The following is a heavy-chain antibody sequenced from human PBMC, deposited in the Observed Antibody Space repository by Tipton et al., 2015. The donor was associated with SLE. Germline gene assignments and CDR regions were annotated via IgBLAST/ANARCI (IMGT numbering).Heavy chain of an antibody. D-gene: IGHD4/OR15-4a*01. J-gene: IGHJ6*02. CDR1: GFTFSTYP. V-gene: IGHV3-30*04. Sequence: SLRLSCAASGFTFSTYPMHWVRQAPGKGLEWVAVISYDGSNKYYADSVKGRFTISRDNSKNTLYLQMNSLRAEDTAVYYCAPVLTGYYGMDVWGQGTTVTVSS. CDR3: APVLTGYYGMDV. CDR2: ISYDGSNK.